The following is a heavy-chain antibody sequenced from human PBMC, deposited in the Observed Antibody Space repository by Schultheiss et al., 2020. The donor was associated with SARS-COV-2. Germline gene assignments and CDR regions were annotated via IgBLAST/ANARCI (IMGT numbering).Heavy chain of an antibody. V-gene: IGHV3-9*01. J-gene: IGHJ1*01. CDR3: AKDVAEQLVRGEKYFQH. CDR2: ISWNSGSI. D-gene: IGHD6-6*01. Sequence: GGSLRLSCAASGFTFSSYWMHWVRQAPGKGLVWVSGISWNSGSIGYADSVKGRFTISRDNAKNSLYLQMNSLRAEDTALYYCAKDVAEQLVRGEKYFQHWGQGTLVTVSS. CDR1: GFTFSSYW.